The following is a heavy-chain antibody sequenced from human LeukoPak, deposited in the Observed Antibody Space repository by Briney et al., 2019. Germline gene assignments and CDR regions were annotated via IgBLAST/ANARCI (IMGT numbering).Heavy chain of an antibody. V-gene: IGHV3-23*01. CDR1: GFTVSSNY. J-gene: IGHJ4*02. CDR2: ISGSGGST. D-gene: IGHD3-22*01. Sequence: PGGSLRLSCAASGFTVSSNYMSWVRQAPGKGLEWVSAISGSGGSTYYADSVKGRFTISRDNSKNTLYLQMNSLRAEDTAVYYCAKDVRMIVVNDFDYWGQGTLVTVSS. CDR3: AKDVRMIVVNDFDY.